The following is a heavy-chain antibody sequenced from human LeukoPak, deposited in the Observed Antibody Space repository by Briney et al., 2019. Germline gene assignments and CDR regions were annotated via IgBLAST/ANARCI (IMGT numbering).Heavy chain of an antibody. CDR2: INHVGST. V-gene: IGHV4-34*01. J-gene: IGHJ5*02. CDR3: ARDEGYSYGRNWFDP. CDR1: SGSFIGYY. D-gene: IGHD5-18*01. Sequence: SETVSLMCAVYSGSFIGYYSRCIRHPPGKGLEWIGEINHVGSTNYNPSLKSRVTISVDTSKNQFSLKLRSMTYAYRAVYYCARDEGYSYGRNWFDPRGQGTLVTVSS.